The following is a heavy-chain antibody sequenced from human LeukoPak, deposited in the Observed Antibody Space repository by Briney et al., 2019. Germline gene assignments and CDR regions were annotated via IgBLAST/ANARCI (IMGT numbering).Heavy chain of an antibody. CDR2: IKQDDSEK. Sequence: GGSLRLSCGASGFTFTNNWMTWLRQAPGKGLEWVANIKQDDSEKYYVGSVKGRFTISRDNAKNSVYLQMNSLRAEDTAMYYCARGRAVDIWGRGTLVTISS. CDR3: ARGRAVDI. J-gene: IGHJ3*02. CDR1: GFTFTNNW. V-gene: IGHV3-7*04.